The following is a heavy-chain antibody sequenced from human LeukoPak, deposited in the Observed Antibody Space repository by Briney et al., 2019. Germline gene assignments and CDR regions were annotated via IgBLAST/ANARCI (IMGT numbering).Heavy chain of an antibody. D-gene: IGHD4-17*01. Sequence: PGRSLRLSCAASGFIFSSYGMHWVRQALGKGLEWVAVIWYDGSNKYYADSVKGRFTISRDNSKNTLYLQMNSLRAEDTAVYYCARARATVTSYHDYWGQGTLVTVSS. J-gene: IGHJ4*02. CDR3: ARARATVTSYHDY. CDR1: GFIFSSYG. CDR2: IWYDGSNK. V-gene: IGHV3-33*01.